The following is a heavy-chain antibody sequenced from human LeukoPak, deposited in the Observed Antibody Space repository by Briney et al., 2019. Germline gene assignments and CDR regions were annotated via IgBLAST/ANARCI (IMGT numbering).Heavy chain of an antibody. V-gene: IGHV3-74*01. CDR2: ISDDGTTT. CDR1: GXTFSNNW. D-gene: IGHD2/OR15-2a*01. J-gene: IGHJ3*02. Sequence: TGGSLRLSCAASGXTFSNNWMHWGRQAPGKGLVWGSRISDDGTTTNYADSVKGRFTISTDNAKNTLYLQMNSLRHEDTAVYYCARAVLPNRNAVHIWGQGTMVTVSS. CDR3: ARAVLPNRNAVHI.